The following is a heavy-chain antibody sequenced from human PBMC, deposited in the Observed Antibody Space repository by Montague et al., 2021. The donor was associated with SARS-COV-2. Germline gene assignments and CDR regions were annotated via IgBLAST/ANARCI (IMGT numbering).Heavy chain of an antibody. D-gene: IGHD6-19*01. V-gene: IGHV3-9*01. CDR2: ISWNSGST. CDR1: GFTFGDYA. CDR3: AKDKGSGFSGWLAECFDY. Sequence: SLRLSCAASGFTFGDYAMHWVRQAPGKGLEWVSGISWNSGSTGYADSVKGRFTISRDNAKNSLYLQMNSLRAEDTALYYCAKDKGSGFSGWLAECFDYWGQGTLVTVSS. J-gene: IGHJ4*02.